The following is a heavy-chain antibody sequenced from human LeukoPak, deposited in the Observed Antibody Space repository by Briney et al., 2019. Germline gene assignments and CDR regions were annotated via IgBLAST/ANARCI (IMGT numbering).Heavy chain of an antibody. CDR3: AGEAGSYGPLVY. J-gene: IGHJ4*02. CDR2: CINKANSYTT. V-gene: IGHV3-72*01. CDR1: GFTFSEHY. D-gene: IGHD3-10*01. Sequence: GGSLRLSCAPSGFTFSEHYMDWVPHAPGEGRGWVGRCINKANSYTTESAAAVEGRFTITRDDSNNSHYLQMNSLKAEDTAVYYCAGEAGSYGPLVYWGQGTLVTVSS.